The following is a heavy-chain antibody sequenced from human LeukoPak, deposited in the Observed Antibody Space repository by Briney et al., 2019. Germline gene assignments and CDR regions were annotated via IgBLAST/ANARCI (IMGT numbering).Heavy chain of an antibody. V-gene: IGHV4-39*07. J-gene: IGHJ3*02. CDR3: ARWSSSWSHEGAFDI. Sequence: SETLSLTCTVSGGSISSSSYYWGWIRQPPGKGLEWIGSIYYSGGTYYNPSLKSRVTISVDTSKNQFSLKLSSVTAADTAVYYCARWSSSWSHEGAFDIWGQGTMVTVSS. CDR1: GGSISSSSYY. CDR2: IYYSGGT. D-gene: IGHD6-13*01.